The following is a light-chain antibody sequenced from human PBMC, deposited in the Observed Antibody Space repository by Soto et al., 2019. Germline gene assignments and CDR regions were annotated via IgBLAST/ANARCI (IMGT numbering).Light chain of an antibody. CDR3: QQYYNTRPYT. CDR1: QSVLYSSNNKNY. CDR2: WAS. J-gene: IGKJ2*01. V-gene: IGKV4-1*01. Sequence: DIVMTQSPDSLAVSLGERATINCKSSQSVLYSSNNKNYLAWYQQKPGQPPKLLIYWASTRESGVPDRFSGSGSGADFTLTISSLQAEDVAVYYCQQYYNTRPYTFGQGTKLEIK.